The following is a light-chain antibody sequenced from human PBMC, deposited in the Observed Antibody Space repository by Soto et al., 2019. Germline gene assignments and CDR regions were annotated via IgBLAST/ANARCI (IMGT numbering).Light chain of an antibody. CDR3: QQYENWYT. Sequence: EIVMTQSPATLSVSPGERATLSCRASQSVSSNLAWYQQKPGQAPRPLIDVTSARSTGVPARLRGSGSGTEFTLTISSLQSEDFAVYYCQQYENWYTFGQGTKLEIK. CDR2: VTS. J-gene: IGKJ2*01. CDR1: QSVSSN. V-gene: IGKV3-15*01.